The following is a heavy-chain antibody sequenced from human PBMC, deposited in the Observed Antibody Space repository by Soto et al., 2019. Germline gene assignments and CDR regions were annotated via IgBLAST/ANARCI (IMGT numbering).Heavy chain of an antibody. V-gene: IGHV3-30*03. D-gene: IGHD6-13*01. CDR2: ISYNGNNK. CDR1: GFTFSSYG. CDR3: ARDHGGSTWFVGIYYYFGVDV. Sequence: GGSLRLSCAASGFTFSSYGMHWVRQAPGKGLEWVSDISYNGNNKYYADSVKGRFTISRDNAKNSLYLQMDSLRDEDTAVYYCARDHGGSTWFVGIYYYFGVDVWGQGTTVTVSS. J-gene: IGHJ6*02.